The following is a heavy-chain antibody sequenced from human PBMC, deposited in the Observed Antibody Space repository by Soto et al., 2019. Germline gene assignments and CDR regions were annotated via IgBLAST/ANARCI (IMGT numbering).Heavy chain of an antibody. V-gene: IGHV3-48*03. D-gene: IGHD6-13*01. CDR1: GFTFSNYE. CDR2: LSTSGSTM. CDR3: ARENSPAGLDV. J-gene: IGHJ6*02. Sequence: LRLSCTASGFTFSNYEMTWVRQAPGKGLEWVSYLSTSGSTMYYADSVKGRFTISRDNAKNSLFLQMNSLRAEDTAVYYCARENSPAGLDVWGQGTTVTVSS.